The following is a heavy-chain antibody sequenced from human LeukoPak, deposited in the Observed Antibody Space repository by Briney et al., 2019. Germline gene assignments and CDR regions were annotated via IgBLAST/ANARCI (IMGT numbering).Heavy chain of an antibody. V-gene: IGHV4-61*02. D-gene: IGHD1-14*01. CDR1: GGSTSTGDYY. Sequence: PSETLSLTCIVSGGSTSTGDYYCSWIRQPAGKGLEWIGRIYTSGSTNYNPSLKSRVTISVDTSKNQFSLKLSSVTAADTAVYYCARLGTGRSYYYYYYMDVWGKGTTVTISS. CDR2: IYTSGST. J-gene: IGHJ6*03. CDR3: ARLGTGRSYYYYYYMDV.